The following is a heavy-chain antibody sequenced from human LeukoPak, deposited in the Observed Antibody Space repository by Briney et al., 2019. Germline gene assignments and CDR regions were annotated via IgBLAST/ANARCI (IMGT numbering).Heavy chain of an antibody. Sequence: GGSLRLSCGASGFTFNSYIMNWVRQAPGKGLEWVSYISSSTSRIYYADSVKGRFTISRDSARRSLFLQMNSLRDEDTAVYYCARDIHWAFDYWGQGTLVTVSS. CDR2: ISSSTSRI. V-gene: IGHV3-48*02. D-gene: IGHD7-27*01. J-gene: IGHJ4*02. CDR3: ARDIHWAFDY. CDR1: GFTFNSYI.